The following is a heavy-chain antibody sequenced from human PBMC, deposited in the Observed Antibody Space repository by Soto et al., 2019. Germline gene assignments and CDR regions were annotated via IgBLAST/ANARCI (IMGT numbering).Heavy chain of an antibody. CDR3: ARATGSIVATILYMDV. CDR2: IYPGDSDT. J-gene: IGHJ6*03. Sequence: GESLKISCKGSGYSFTSYWIGWVRQMPGKGLEWMGIIYPGDSDTRYSPSFQGQVTISADKSISTAYLQWSSLKASDTAMYYCARATGSIVATILYMDVWGKGTTVTVSS. V-gene: IGHV5-51*01. CDR1: GYSFTSYW. D-gene: IGHD5-12*01.